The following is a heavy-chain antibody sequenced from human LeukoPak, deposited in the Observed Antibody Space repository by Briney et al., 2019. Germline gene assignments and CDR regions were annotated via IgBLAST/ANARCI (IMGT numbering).Heavy chain of an antibody. V-gene: IGHV3-21*01. Sequence: GGSLRLSCEASGFTFTTYSMTWVRQAPGKGLEWVSIISSGSSAIFSADALKGRFTISRDDAKNLLYLDMNSLRAEDTAVYYCARVRMAVRGVVKYYFMDVWGKGTTVTVSS. CDR2: ISSGSSAI. J-gene: IGHJ6*03. CDR1: GFTFTTYS. D-gene: IGHD3-10*01. CDR3: ARVRMAVRGVVKYYFMDV.